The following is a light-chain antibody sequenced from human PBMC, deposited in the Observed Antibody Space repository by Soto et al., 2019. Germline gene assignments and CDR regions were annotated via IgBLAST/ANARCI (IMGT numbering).Light chain of an antibody. Sequence: QSALTHPHSVSGSPGQSVAISCTGTNSDVGAYNYVSWYQHHPGNAPKLIIHDVYKRPSGVPDRFSASKSGNTASLTISGLQIEDEAYYYCCSYAGSSTSVLFGGGTKLTV. V-gene: IGLV2-11*01. J-gene: IGLJ2*01. CDR3: CSYAGSSTSVL. CDR1: NSDVGAYNY. CDR2: DVY.